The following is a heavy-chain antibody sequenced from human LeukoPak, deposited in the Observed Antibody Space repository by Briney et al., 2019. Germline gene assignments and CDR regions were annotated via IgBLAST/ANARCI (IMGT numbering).Heavy chain of an antibody. CDR3: AKHGFAGISAAGDY. CDR2: TYYRSKWYN. CDR1: GDSVSSNSAA. D-gene: IGHD6-13*01. J-gene: IGHJ4*02. V-gene: IGHV6-1*01. Sequence: SQTLSLTCVISGDSVSSNSAAWSWIRQSPSRGLEWLGRTYYRSKWYNDYAVSLKSRITINPDTSKNQFSLHLNSVTPEDTAVYYCAKHGFAGISAAGDYWGQGTLVTVSS.